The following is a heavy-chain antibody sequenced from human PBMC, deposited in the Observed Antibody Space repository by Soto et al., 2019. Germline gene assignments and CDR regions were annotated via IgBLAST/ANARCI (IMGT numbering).Heavy chain of an antibody. CDR1: GDSIGTTHSY. CDR2: IHYSGST. V-gene: IGHV4-39*01. D-gene: IGHD2-8*01. Sequence: SETLSLTCTVSGDSIGTTHSYWAWIRQSPGKGLEWIGNIHYSGSTYYMPSIRSRVTLSVDPSKNQFSLRLTSVTAEDTAAYYCARHEGNGNVWPLDYWGQGTLVTVSS. J-gene: IGHJ4*02. CDR3: ARHEGNGNVWPLDY.